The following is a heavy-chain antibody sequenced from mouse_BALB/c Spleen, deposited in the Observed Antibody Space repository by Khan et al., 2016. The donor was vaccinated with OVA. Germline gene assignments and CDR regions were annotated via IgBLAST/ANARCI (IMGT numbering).Heavy chain of an antibody. V-gene: IGHV5-6*01. J-gene: IGHJ3*01. CDR1: GFTFSTYG. CDR2: ISSGGHYT. D-gene: IGHD1-1*02. CDR3: ARLAYYYNSEGFAY. Sequence: EVELVESGGDLVKTGGSLKLSCAASGFTFSTYGMSWVRQTPDKRLEWVATISSGGHYTYYIDSVKGRFTISRDNAKNILYLQMISLRSEDTAIYYCARLAYYYNSEGFAYWGQGTLVTVSA.